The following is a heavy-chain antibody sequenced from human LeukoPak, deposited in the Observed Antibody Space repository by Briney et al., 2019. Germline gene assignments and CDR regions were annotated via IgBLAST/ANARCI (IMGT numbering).Heavy chain of an antibody. D-gene: IGHD3-22*01. CDR2: INHSGST. Sequence: SETLSLTCAVYDGSFSGYYWSWVRQPPGKGREWIGEINHSGSTNYNPSLKGGVTISVATSKNQFSLKLSSVTAAATAVYYCARYSGYYLSYFDYWGQGTLVTVSS. CDR3: ARYSGYYLSYFDY. V-gene: IGHV4-34*01. CDR1: DGSFSGYY. J-gene: IGHJ4*02.